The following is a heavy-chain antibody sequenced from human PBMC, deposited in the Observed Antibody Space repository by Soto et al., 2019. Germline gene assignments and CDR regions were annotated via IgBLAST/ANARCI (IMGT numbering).Heavy chain of an antibody. CDR2: IYWDDDK. D-gene: IGHD4-17*01. CDR1: GFSLSTSAVG. V-gene: IGHV2-5*02. CDR3: AHLNRGDYGDYEDAFDI. Sequence: QITFKESGLTLVKPTQTLTLTCTFSGFSLSTSAVGVGWIRKPPGKALEWLALIYWDDDKRYSPSLKSRLTITKDTSKNQVVPTMTNMDPVDTATYYCAHLNRGDYGDYEDAFDIWGQGTKVTVSS. J-gene: IGHJ3*02.